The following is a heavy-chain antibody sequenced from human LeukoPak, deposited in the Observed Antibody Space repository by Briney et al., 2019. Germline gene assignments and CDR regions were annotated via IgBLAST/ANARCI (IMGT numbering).Heavy chain of an antibody. CDR1: GFTFSAYT. J-gene: IGHJ4*02. CDR3: ARVGNYYDSSGYYRFDY. D-gene: IGHD3-22*01. Sequence: PGGSLRLSCAASGFTFSAYTMNWVRQAPGKGLEWVSYISSGSSTIYYADSVKGRFTISRDNAKNSLYLQMNSLRDEDTAVCYCARVGNYYDSSGYYRFDYWGQGTLVTVSS. V-gene: IGHV3-48*02. CDR2: ISSGSSTI.